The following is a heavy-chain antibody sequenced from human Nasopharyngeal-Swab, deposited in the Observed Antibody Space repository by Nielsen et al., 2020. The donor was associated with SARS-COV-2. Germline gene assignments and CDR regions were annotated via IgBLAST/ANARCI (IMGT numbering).Heavy chain of an antibody. CDR2: INHGGST. CDR3: ARIYGRLWGYFDY. CDR1: GGSFSGYY. J-gene: IGHJ4*02. D-gene: IGHD2-21*01. V-gene: IGHV4-34*01. Sequence: SETLSLTCAVYGGSFSGYYWSWIRQPPGKGLEWIGEINHGGSTNYNPSPKSRVTISVDTSKNQFSLKLSSVTAADTAVYYCARIYGRLWGYFDYWGQGALVTVSS.